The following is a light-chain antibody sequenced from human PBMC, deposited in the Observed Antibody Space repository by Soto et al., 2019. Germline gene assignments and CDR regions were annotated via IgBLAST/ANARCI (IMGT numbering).Light chain of an antibody. CDR3: QQYNSFSPWT. CDR1: ESISSW. J-gene: IGKJ1*01. CDR2: KAS. Sequence: DIHMTQSPSTLSSSLGDRVTITSLASESISSWLAWYQQKPGKAPKLLIYKASNLESGVPSRFSGSGSGTEFTLTISSLQTDDFATYYCQQYNSFSPWTFGQGTKVDIK. V-gene: IGKV1-5*03.